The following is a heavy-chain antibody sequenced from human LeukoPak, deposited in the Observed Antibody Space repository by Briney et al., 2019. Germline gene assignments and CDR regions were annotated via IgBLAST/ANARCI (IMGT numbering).Heavy chain of an antibody. CDR2: INHSGST. J-gene: IGHJ4*02. V-gene: IGHV4-34*01. Sequence: GSLRLSCAASGFTFSSYAMSWIRQPPGKGLEWIGEINHSGSTNYNPSLKSRVTISVDTSKNQFSLKLSSVTAADTAVYYCARVTWGLRWEREFDYWGQGTLVTVSS. CDR3: ARVTWGLRWEREFDY. CDR1: GFTFSSYA. D-gene: IGHD4-23*01.